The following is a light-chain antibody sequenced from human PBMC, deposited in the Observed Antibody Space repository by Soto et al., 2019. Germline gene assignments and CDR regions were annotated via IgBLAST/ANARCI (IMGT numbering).Light chain of an antibody. Sequence: EIVMTQSPATLSGSPGGRPTLSCRASQSISDTLAWYQQKPGQAPRLLIFGASNRATGIPARCIGSGSGTKFTLPISSLQSVDFAVYSCQQYNNWPPITFGQGTRLEIK. V-gene: IGKV3-15*01. J-gene: IGKJ5*01. CDR1: QSISDT. CDR2: GAS. CDR3: QQYNNWPPIT.